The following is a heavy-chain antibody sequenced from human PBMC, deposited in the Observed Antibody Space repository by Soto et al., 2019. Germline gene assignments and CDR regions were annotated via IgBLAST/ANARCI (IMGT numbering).Heavy chain of an antibody. V-gene: IGHV1-18*01. CDR1: GYTFTSYG. CDR2: ISAYNGNT. J-gene: IGHJ4*02. CDR3: ARAQAPYDFWSGYHTPFDY. Sequence: EASVKVSCKASGYTFTSYGISWVRQAPGQGLEWMGWISAYNGNTNYAQKLQGRVTMTTDTSTSTAYMELRSLRSDDTAVYYCARAQAPYDFWSGYHTPFDYWGQGTLVTVS. D-gene: IGHD3-3*01.